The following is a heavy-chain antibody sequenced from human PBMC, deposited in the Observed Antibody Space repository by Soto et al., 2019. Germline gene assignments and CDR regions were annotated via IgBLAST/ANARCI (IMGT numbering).Heavy chain of an antibody. V-gene: IGHV1-69*02. Sequence: QVQLVQSGAEVKEPGSSVKVSCKASGGTFSSYTISWVRQAPGQGLEWMGRIIPILGIANYAQKFQGRVTITADKSTSTAYMELSSLRSEDTAVYYCARHGAAAGKHNWFDPWGQGTLVTVSS. CDR2: IIPILGIA. J-gene: IGHJ5*02. CDR1: GGTFSSYT. CDR3: ARHGAAAGKHNWFDP. D-gene: IGHD6-13*01.